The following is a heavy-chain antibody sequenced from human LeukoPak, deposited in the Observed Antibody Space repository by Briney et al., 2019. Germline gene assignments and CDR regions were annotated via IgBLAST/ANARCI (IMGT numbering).Heavy chain of an antibody. J-gene: IGHJ6*03. V-gene: IGHV1-46*01. CDR3: ARERGAVPPCYYYYMDV. Sequence: ASVKVSCKASGYTFTTYYMHWVRQAPGQGLEWLGLINPRSGSTNYAQKFQGRVTMTRDMSTNTVDMELSSLRSEDTAVYYCARERGAVPPCYYYYMDVWGKGTTVSVSS. CDR2: INPRSGST. CDR1: GYTFTTYY. D-gene: IGHD6-19*01.